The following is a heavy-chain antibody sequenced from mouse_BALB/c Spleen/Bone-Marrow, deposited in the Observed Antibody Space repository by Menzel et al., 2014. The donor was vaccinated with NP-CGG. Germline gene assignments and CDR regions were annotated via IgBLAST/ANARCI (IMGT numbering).Heavy chain of an antibody. V-gene: IGHV4-1*02. Sequence: DVKLVESGGGLVQPGGSLKLSCAASGFDFSRYWMSWVRQAPGKGLEWIGEINPESNTINYSPSLKDKFIISRDNAKNTLYLQMNKVRSEDTALYYCARLGYYGGFAYWGQGTLVTVSA. CDR1: GFDFSRYW. D-gene: IGHD2-3*01. J-gene: IGHJ3*01. CDR2: INPESNTI. CDR3: ARLGYYGGFAY.